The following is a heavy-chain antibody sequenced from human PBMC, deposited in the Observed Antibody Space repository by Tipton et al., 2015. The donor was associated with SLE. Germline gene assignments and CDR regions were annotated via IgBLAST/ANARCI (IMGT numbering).Heavy chain of an antibody. J-gene: IGHJ5*02. D-gene: IGHD3-22*01. CDR1: GGSISSHY. Sequence: TLSLTCTVSGGSISSHYWSWIRQPPGKALEWIGYINDSGNTNYNPSLESRVTISLDTSKNQFSLRLSSVTAADTAVYYCARDRDYDSTGPLGWFDPWGQGTLVTVSS. CDR2: INDSGNT. CDR3: ARDRDYDSTGPLGWFDP. V-gene: IGHV4-59*11.